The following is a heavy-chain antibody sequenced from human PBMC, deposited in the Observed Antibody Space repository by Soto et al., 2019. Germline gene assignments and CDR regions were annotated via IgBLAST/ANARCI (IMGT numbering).Heavy chain of an antibody. V-gene: IGHV3-23*01. CDR2: IGGSGRTT. CDR3: AKDRDIVRGWFDP. Sequence: EVQLLESGGGLVQPGGSLSLSCAASAFTFNNYAMSWVRQAPGKGLEWVSGIGGSGRTTYYADSVKGRFTISRDNSNNTLYLQMNSLKGEDTAVYYCAKDRDIVRGWFDPWGQGTPVTVSS. J-gene: IGHJ5*02. D-gene: IGHD2-15*01. CDR1: AFTFNNYA.